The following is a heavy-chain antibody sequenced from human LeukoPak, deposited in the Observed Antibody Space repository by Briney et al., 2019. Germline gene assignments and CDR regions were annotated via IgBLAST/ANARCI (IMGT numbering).Heavy chain of an antibody. CDR2: IRYDGSNK. Sequence: GGSLRLSCAASGFTFDDYTMHWVRQAPGKGLEWVTFIRYDGSNKYYADSVKGRFTISRDNSKNTLYLQMNSLRAEDTAVYYCAKGSKEVLFTRDHYMDVWGKGTTVTISS. D-gene: IGHD3-3*01. V-gene: IGHV3-30*02. CDR3: AKGSKEVLFTRDHYMDV. CDR1: GFTFDDYT. J-gene: IGHJ6*03.